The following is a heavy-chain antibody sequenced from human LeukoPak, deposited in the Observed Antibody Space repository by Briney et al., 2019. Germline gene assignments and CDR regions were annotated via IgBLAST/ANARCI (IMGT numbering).Heavy chain of an antibody. CDR3: ARGYYDILTGSDAFDI. Sequence: GASVKVSCKASGYTFTSYGISWVRQAPGQGLEWMGWISAYNGNTNYAQKLQGRVTMTTDTSTGTAYMELRSLRSDDTAVYYCARGYYDILTGSDAFDIWGQGTMVTVSS. CDR2: ISAYNGNT. D-gene: IGHD3-9*01. CDR1: GYTFTSYG. J-gene: IGHJ3*02. V-gene: IGHV1-18*01.